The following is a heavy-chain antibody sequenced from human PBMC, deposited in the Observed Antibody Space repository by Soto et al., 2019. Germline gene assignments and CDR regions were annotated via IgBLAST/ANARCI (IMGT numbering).Heavy chain of an antibody. D-gene: IGHD3-22*01. Sequence: ASVKVSCKASGYTFTSYGISWVRQAPGQGLEWMGWISAYNGNTNYAQKLQGRVTMTTDTSTSTAYMELRSLRSDDTAVYYCARDQRITMIVVVTDAFDIWGQGTMVTVSS. V-gene: IGHV1-18*01. CDR1: GYTFTSYG. CDR3: ARDQRITMIVVVTDAFDI. CDR2: ISAYNGNT. J-gene: IGHJ3*02.